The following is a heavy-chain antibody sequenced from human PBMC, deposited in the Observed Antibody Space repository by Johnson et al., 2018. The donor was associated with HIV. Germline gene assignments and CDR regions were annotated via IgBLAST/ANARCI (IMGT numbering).Heavy chain of an antibody. J-gene: IGHJ3*02. V-gene: IGHV3-30*04. CDR3: AREVDAFDM. CDR2: ISYDGSNK. Sequence: QMQLVESGGGVVQPGRSLRLSCAASGFTFSSYAMHWVRQAPGKGLEWVAVISYDGSNKYYADSVKGRFNISRDNAKNTLYLQMNSLRAEDTAVYYCAREVDAFDMGGQGALVTVSS. CDR1: GFTFSSYA.